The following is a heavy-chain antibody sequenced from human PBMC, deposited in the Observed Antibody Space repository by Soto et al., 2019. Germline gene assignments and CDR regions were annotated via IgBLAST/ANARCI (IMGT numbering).Heavy chain of an antibody. V-gene: IGHV3-30*18. Sequence: LRLSCAASGFTFNIYGLHWVRQAPDKGLEWVALISYDGSNQYYADSVKGRFTISRDNSKNTLFLQMNSLRADDTAVYYCAKDQASGQGSCDSGGQGTLVT. CDR2: ISYDGSNQ. CDR3: AKDQASGQGSCDS. CDR1: GFTFNIYG. J-gene: IGHJ4*02.